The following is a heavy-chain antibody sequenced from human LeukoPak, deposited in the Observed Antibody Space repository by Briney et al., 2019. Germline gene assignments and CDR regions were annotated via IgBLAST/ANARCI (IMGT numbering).Heavy chain of an antibody. CDR2: IYTSGST. V-gene: IGHV4-4*07. CDR1: GGSISSYY. Sequence: PSETLSFTCTASGGSISSYYWSWIRQPAGKGLEWIGRIYTSGSTNYNPSIKSRVTMSVDTSKNQFSLKLSSVTAADTAVYYCARSQGRRFLPTPPYMDVWGKGTTVTVSS. D-gene: IGHD1-26*01. CDR3: ARSQGRRFLPTPPYMDV. J-gene: IGHJ6*03.